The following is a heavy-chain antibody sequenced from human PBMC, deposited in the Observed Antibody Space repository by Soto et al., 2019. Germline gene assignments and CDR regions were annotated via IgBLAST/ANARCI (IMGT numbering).Heavy chain of an antibody. V-gene: IGHV1-69*01. CDR1: GGTFNKYA. Sequence: QVQLEQSGAEVKKPGSSLKVSCKATGGTFNKYAISSVRQAPGQGLEWMAGIIPVYGTPNYAQRFQDRVTIVADESTTTAYMEVNSLRSEDTAIYYCSIVTAYGMDVWGPGTTVIVSS. D-gene: IGHD2-15*01. J-gene: IGHJ6*02. CDR2: IIPVYGTP. CDR3: SIVTAYGMDV.